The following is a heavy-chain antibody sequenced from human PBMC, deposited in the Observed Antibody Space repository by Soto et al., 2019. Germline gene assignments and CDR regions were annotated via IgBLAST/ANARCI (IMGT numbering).Heavy chain of an antibody. Sequence: QVQLVQSGAEVKKPGASVKVSCKASGYTFTSYGITWVRQAPGQGLEWMGWISAYNGNTDYAQKLQGRVTMTTDPSTRPAYMELRSLGSDDTAVYYCARSDTAYSSSWTPAYYGMDVWGQGTTVTVSS. CDR1: GYTFTSYG. D-gene: IGHD6-13*01. CDR3: ARSDTAYSSSWTPAYYGMDV. J-gene: IGHJ6*02. V-gene: IGHV1-18*04. CDR2: ISAYNGNT.